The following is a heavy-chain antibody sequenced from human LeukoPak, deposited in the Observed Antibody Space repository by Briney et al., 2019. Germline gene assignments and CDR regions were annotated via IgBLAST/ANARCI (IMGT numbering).Heavy chain of an antibody. CDR1: GFTFSSYA. Sequence: PGGSLRLSCAASGFTFSSYAMSWVRQAPGKGLEWVSAISGSGGSTYYADSVKGRFTISRDNSKNTLYLQMNSLRAEDTAVYYCAKDGAYGSSGYSTNWGQGTLVTVSS. J-gene: IGHJ4*02. CDR2: ISGSGGST. V-gene: IGHV3-23*01. D-gene: IGHD3-22*01. CDR3: AKDGAYGSSGYSTN.